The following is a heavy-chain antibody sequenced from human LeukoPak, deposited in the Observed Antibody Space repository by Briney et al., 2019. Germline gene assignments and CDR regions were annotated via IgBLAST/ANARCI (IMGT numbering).Heavy chain of an antibody. CDR3: AKDQSLYSSSWYGFDY. CDR1: GFTFSSYA. Sequence: GGSLRPSCAASGFTFSSYAMSWVRQAPGKGLEWVSAISGSGGSTYYADSVKGRFTISRDNSKNTLYLQMNSLRAEDTAVYYCAKDQSLYSSSWYGFDYWGQGTLVTVSS. J-gene: IGHJ4*02. V-gene: IGHV3-23*01. CDR2: ISGSGGST. D-gene: IGHD6-13*01.